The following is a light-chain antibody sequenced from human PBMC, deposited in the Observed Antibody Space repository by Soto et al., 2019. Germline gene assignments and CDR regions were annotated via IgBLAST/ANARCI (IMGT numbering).Light chain of an antibody. CDR1: QSINNY. V-gene: IGKV3-11*01. J-gene: IGKJ4*01. Sequence: EIVLTQSPVTLSLSPGERATLSCRASQSINNYLAWYQQKPGQPPRLLIYDASNRATAIPFRFRGSGSGTDFTLTISSLEPEDSAVYYCQYRGIWPPGATFGGGTKVEIK. CDR3: QYRGIWPPGAT. CDR2: DAS.